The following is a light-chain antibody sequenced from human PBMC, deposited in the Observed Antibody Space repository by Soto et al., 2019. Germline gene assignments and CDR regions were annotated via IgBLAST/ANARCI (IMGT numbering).Light chain of an antibody. CDR1: QSVSSSY. V-gene: IGKV3-20*01. Sequence: EIVLTQSPGTLSLSPGERATLSCRASQSVSSSYLAWYQQKPGQAPRLLIYGASSRATGITDRFSGSGSGTDFTLTISSLEPEDFAVYYCQQYGSSSYTFGQGTKLEIK. CDR3: QQYGSSSYT. J-gene: IGKJ2*01. CDR2: GAS.